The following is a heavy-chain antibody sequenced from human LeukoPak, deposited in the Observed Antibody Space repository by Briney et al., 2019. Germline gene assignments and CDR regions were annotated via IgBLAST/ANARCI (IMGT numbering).Heavy chain of an antibody. D-gene: IGHD2-2*01. CDR3: TTGYTSTSHDGY. Sequence: GGSLRLSCAASGFTFSDAWMHWVRQAPGKGLEWVGLIKRRTDGGTSNYAAPVKGRFAISRDDSEDTLFLQMDSLKSEDTGVYYCTTGYTSTSHDGYWGQGTLVTVSS. J-gene: IGHJ4*02. V-gene: IGHV3-15*07. CDR1: GFTFSDAW. CDR2: IKRRTDGGTS.